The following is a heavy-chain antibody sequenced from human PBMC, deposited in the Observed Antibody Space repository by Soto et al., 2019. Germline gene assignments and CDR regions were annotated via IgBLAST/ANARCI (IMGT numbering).Heavy chain of an antibody. Sequence: GGSLRLSCAASGFTFSSYGMHWVRQAPGKGLEWVAVIWYDGSNKYYADSVKGRFTISRDNSKNTLYLQMNSLRAEDTAVYYCARDRVAAAGPHYGMDVWGQGTTVTVSS. CDR1: GFTFSSYG. D-gene: IGHD6-13*01. J-gene: IGHJ6*02. CDR2: IWYDGSNK. CDR3: ARDRVAAAGPHYGMDV. V-gene: IGHV3-33*01.